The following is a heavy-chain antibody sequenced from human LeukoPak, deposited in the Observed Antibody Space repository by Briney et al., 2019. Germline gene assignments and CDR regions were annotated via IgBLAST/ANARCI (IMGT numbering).Heavy chain of an antibody. V-gene: IGHV3-48*02. CDR1: GFTFSSYS. Sequence: GGSLRLSCAASGFTFSSYSMNWVRQAPGKGLEWVSYISSSSSTIYYADSVKGRFTISRDNAKNSLYLQMNSLRDEDTAVYYCAKDIGQWLVRGNDYWGQGTLVTVSS. CDR3: AKDIGQWLVRGNDY. D-gene: IGHD6-19*01. CDR2: ISSSSSTI. J-gene: IGHJ4*02.